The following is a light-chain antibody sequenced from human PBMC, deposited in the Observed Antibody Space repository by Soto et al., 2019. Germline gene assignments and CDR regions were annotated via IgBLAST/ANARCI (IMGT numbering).Light chain of an antibody. CDR2: DAF. V-gene: IGKV1-5*01. CDR3: QQYNSYSLT. Sequence: DIQMTQSPSTLSASVGDRITITCRASQSISSWLAWYQQKPGKAPELLIYDAFSLESGVPSRFSGSGSGTEFTLTISSLQPDDFATYYGQQYNSYSLTFGQGTKLEIK. CDR1: QSISSW. J-gene: IGKJ2*01.